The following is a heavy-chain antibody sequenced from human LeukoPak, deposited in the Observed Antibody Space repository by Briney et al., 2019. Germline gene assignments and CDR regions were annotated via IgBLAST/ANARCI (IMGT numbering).Heavy chain of an antibody. D-gene: IGHD5-18*01. Sequence: PSETLSLTCTVSGGSISSYYWSWIRQPPGKGLEWIGYIYYSGSTNYNPSLKSRVTISIDTSKNQFSLKLSSVTAADTAVYYCARGLGSYYRYSYDYWGQGTLVTVSS. CDR3: ARGLGSYYRYSYDY. J-gene: IGHJ4*02. CDR2: IYYSGST. V-gene: IGHV4-59*01. CDR1: GGSISSYY.